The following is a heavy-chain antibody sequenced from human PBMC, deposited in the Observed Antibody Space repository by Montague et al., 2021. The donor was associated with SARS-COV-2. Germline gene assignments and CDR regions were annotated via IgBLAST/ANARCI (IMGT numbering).Heavy chain of an antibody. V-gene: IGHV4-4*07. D-gene: IGHD2-15*01. CDR1: GDSISSFY. CDR2: IYASGGT. J-gene: IGHJ4*02. Sequence: SEILSLTCTVSGDSISSFYWNWIRQPAGKGLEWIGRIYASGGTNXNPSLKSRVTMSVDTSKNQFSLKLNSVTAADTAVYYCGRGVVAATPVVDYWGRGTLVTVPS. CDR3: GRGVVAATPVVDY.